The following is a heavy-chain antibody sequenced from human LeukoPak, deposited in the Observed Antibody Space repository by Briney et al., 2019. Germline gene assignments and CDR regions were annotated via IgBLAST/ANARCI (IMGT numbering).Heavy chain of an antibody. CDR1: GFTFSNYA. D-gene: IGHD3-22*01. Sequence: GGSLRPSCAASGFTFSNYAMSWVRQAPGKGLEWVSTISVSGGSTYYADSVKGRFTISRDNSKNTLYLQMNSLRAEDTAVYYCAKGNYYFDSSGYFHFDYWGQGTLVTVSS. V-gene: IGHV3-23*01. CDR2: ISVSGGST. CDR3: AKGNYYFDSSGYFHFDY. J-gene: IGHJ4*02.